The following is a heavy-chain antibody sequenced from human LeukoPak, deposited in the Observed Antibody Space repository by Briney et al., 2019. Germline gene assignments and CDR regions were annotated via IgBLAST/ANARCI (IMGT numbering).Heavy chain of an antibody. D-gene: IGHD1-20*01. J-gene: IGHJ4*02. Sequence: PAETLSLTCTASGDSMRSGSYYWSWIRQPPGKRLEWIGYMYYSGSTNYNPSLKSRVTISADTSKNQFSLKLSSVTAADTAVYYCARVTGKIDYWGQGTLVTVSS. CDR2: MYYSGST. CDR1: GDSMRSGSYY. V-gene: IGHV4-61*01. CDR3: ARVTGKIDY.